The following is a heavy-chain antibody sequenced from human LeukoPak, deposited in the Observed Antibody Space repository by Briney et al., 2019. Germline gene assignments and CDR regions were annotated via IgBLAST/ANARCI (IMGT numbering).Heavy chain of an antibody. CDR2: INYSGST. Sequence: PSETLSLTCTVSGGSTSSYYWSWIRQPPGKGLEWIGYINYSGSTNYNPSLKRRVTISVDTSKNQFSLKLSSVTAADTAVYYCARGESKRYSGYDYYVMDVWGQGTTVTVSS. J-gene: IGHJ6*02. V-gene: IGHV4-59*01. CDR3: ARGESKRYSGYDYYVMDV. CDR1: GGSTSSYY. D-gene: IGHD5-12*01.